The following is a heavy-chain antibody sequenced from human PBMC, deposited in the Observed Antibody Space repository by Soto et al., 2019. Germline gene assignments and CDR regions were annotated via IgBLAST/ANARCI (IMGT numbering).Heavy chain of an antibody. CDR2: IYHSGST. CDR3: ARTPSIVVALFDY. J-gene: IGHJ4*02. D-gene: IGHD3-22*01. Sequence: QVQLQESGPGLVKPSGTLSLTCAVSGGSISSSNWWSWVRQPPGKGLEWIGEIYHSGSTNYNPSRKGRVTISVDKSKNQFSLKLSSVTAADTAVYYCARTPSIVVALFDYWGQGTLVTVSS. V-gene: IGHV4-4*02. CDR1: GGSISSSNW.